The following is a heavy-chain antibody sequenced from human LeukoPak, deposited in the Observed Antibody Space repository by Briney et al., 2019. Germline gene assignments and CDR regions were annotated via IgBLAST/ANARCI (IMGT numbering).Heavy chain of an antibody. D-gene: IGHD6-13*01. V-gene: IGHV3-74*01. Sequence: GGSLRLSCAASGSTFSNYWMHWVRHAPGKGLVWVSRIYNDGSTTTYADSVKGRFTISRDNAMNTLYPQMNSLRAEDTAVYYCARTLYAAAGIVNWGRGTLVTVSS. J-gene: IGHJ4*02. CDR2: IYNDGSTT. CDR1: GSTFSNYW. CDR3: ARTLYAAAGIVN.